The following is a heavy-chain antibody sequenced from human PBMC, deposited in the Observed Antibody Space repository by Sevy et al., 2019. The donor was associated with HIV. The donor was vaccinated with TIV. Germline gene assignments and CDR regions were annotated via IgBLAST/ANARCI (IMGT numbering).Heavy chain of an antibody. D-gene: IGHD3-3*01. CDR1: GYTFTGYY. V-gene: IGHV1-2*06. CDR2: INPNSGGT. Sequence: ASVKVSCKASGYTFTGYYMHWLRQAPGQGLEWMGRINPNSGGTNYAQKFQGRVTMTRDTSISTAYMELSRLRSDDTAVYYCARDRATIFGVVNYYYGMDVWGQGTTVTVSS. CDR3: ARDRATIFGVVNYYYGMDV. J-gene: IGHJ6*02.